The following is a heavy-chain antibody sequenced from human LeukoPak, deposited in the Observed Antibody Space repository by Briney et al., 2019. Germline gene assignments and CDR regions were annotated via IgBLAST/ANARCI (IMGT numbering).Heavy chain of an antibody. CDR1: GGSISSGSYY. CDR2: ISHSGST. V-gene: IGHV4-61*01. D-gene: IGHD1-26*01. Sequence: SETLSLTCTVSGGSISSGSYYWSWIRQPPGKGLEWIGYISHSGSTNYNPSLKSRVTISVDTSKNQFSLKLSSVTAADTAVYYCARMPPVGGSYVYWGQGTLVTVSS. CDR3: ARMPPVGGSYVY. J-gene: IGHJ4*02.